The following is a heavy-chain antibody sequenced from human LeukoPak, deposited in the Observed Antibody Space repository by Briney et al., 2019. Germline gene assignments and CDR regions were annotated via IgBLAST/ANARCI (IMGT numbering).Heavy chain of an antibody. CDR1: GGSISRLY. D-gene: IGHD6-6*01. J-gene: IGHJ4*02. Sequence: AETLSLTCSVSGGSISRLYWSWIRQPPGKGLEWIGYIYYTGSTNYNPSLKSRVTMFVDMSKNQFSLRLSSVTAADTAVYYCARHRAYSSSSPFDYWGQGTLVTVSS. CDR2: IYYTGST. V-gene: IGHV4-59*08. CDR3: ARHRAYSSSSPFDY.